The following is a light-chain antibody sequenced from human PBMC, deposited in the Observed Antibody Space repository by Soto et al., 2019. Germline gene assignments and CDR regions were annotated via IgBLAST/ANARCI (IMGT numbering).Light chain of an antibody. Sequence: DIPMTQSPSSLSASVGDRVTITCRASQSISSYLNWYQQKPGKAPKLLIYAASSLQSEVPSRFSGSGSGTDFTLTISSLQPEDFATYYCQQSYSTPRTFRQGTKVEIK. V-gene: IGKV1-39*01. CDR2: AAS. J-gene: IGKJ1*01. CDR3: QQSYSTPRT. CDR1: QSISSY.